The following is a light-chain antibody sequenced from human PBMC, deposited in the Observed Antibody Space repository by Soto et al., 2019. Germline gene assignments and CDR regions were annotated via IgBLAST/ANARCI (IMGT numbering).Light chain of an antibody. Sequence: QSALTQPASVSGSPGQSITISCTGTGSDIGSYNLVSWYQQPPGKAPKLIIYEVTNRPSGVSSRFSGSKSGNTASLTISGLQAEDDADYYCCSYAPTRASYVFGTGTKVTVL. J-gene: IGLJ1*01. V-gene: IGLV2-23*02. CDR1: GSDIGSYNL. CDR3: CSYAPTRASYV. CDR2: EVT.